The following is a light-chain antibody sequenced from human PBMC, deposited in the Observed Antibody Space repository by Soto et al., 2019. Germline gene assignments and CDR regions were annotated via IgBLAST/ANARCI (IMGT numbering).Light chain of an antibody. Sequence: EVVMTQSTATLSVSPGERATLSCRASQSVNINLAWYQQKPGQAPRLLIYGASSRATGIPDRFSGSGSGTVFTLTIGRLEPEDFAVYYCQHYGRSRTFGQGTKV. CDR2: GAS. J-gene: IGKJ1*01. CDR1: QSVNIN. CDR3: QHYGRSRT. V-gene: IGKV3-20*01.